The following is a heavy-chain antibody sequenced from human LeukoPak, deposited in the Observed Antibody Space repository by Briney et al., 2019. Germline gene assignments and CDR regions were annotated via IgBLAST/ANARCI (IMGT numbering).Heavy chain of an antibody. V-gene: IGHV1-46*01. CDR1: GYTFTSYY. D-gene: IGHD2-2*01. Sequence: GASVKVSCKASGYTFTSYYMHWVRQAPGQGLEWMGIINPSGGSTSYAQKFQGRVTMTRDTSTSTVYMELSSLRSEDTAVYYCARDDNNGIDCSSTSCYFGMDVWGQGTTVTVSS. J-gene: IGHJ6*02. CDR2: INPSGGST. CDR3: ARDDNNGIDCSSTSCYFGMDV.